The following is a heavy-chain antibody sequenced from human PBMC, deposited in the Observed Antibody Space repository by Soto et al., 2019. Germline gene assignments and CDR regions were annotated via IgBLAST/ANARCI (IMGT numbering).Heavy chain of an antibody. Sequence: PGGSLRLSCAAPGFTFSNAWINWVCQAPGKGLEWVGRIKSKTDGGTTDYAEPVKGRFAISRDDSNNMVYLQMNSLKIEDTAVYYCTTDSYSTIIIVRFDYWGHGTLVTVSS. V-gene: IGHV3-15*07. CDR1: GFTFSNAW. J-gene: IGHJ4*01. CDR2: IKSKTDGGTT. D-gene: IGHD3-22*01. CDR3: TTDSYSTIIIVRFDY.